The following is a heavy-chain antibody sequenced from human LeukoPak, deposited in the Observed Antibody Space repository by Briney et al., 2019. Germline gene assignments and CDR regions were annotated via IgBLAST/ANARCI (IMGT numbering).Heavy chain of an antibody. D-gene: IGHD3-10*01. V-gene: IGHV3-9*01. J-gene: IGHJ4*02. CDR1: GFTFDNHM. Sequence: PGGSLTLSCAASGFTFDNHMMNWVRQAPGKGLEWVSGISWNSGSIGYADSVKGRFTISRDNAKNSLYLQMNSLRAEDTALYYCAKDYYGSGSYCYFDYWGQGTLVTVSS. CDR2: ISWNSGSI. CDR3: AKDYYGSGSYCYFDY.